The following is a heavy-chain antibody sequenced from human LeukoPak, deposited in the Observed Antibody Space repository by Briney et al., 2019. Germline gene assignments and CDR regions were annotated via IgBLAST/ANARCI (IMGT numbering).Heavy chain of an antibody. CDR3: ARSGSGSYSHRYYFDY. CDR1: GGSISSYH. J-gene: IGHJ4*02. D-gene: IGHD3-10*01. V-gene: IGHV4-59*01. Sequence: SETLSLTCTVSGGSISSYHWSWIRQPPGKGLEWIGYIYYSGSTNYNPSLKSRVTISVDTSKNQFSLKLSSVTAADTAVYYCARSGSGSYSHRYYFDYWGQGTLVTVSS. CDR2: IYYSGST.